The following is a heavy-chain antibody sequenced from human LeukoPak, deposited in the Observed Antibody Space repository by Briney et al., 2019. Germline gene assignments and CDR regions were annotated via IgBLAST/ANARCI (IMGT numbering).Heavy chain of an antibody. CDR3: ARDTVTTGAVNYMDV. CDR2: INHSGST. J-gene: IGHJ6*03. D-gene: IGHD4-11*01. CDR1: GGSFSGYY. V-gene: IGHV4-34*01. Sequence: ASETLSLTCAVYGGSFSGYYWSWIRQPPGKGLEWIGEINHSGSTNYNPSLKSRVTISVDTSKNQFSLKLSTVTAADTAVYYCARDTVTTGAVNYMDVWGKGTTVTVSS.